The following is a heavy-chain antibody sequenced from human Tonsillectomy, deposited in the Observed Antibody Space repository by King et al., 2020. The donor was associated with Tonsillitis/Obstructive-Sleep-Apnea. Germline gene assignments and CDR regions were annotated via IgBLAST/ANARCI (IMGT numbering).Heavy chain of an antibody. J-gene: IGHJ3*02. Sequence: VQLVESGGGLVQPGGSLRLSCSASGFTFSDYAMHWVRQAPGKGLEYVSAISSNGGTTYYADSVQGRFSISRDDSKNTLYLQMSSLRAEDTAVYYCAKVDCSSTSCYAFDIWGQGTMVTVSS. V-gene: IGHV3-64D*06. D-gene: IGHD2-2*01. CDR2: ISSNGGTT. CDR3: AKVDCSSTSCYAFDI. CDR1: GFTFSDYA.